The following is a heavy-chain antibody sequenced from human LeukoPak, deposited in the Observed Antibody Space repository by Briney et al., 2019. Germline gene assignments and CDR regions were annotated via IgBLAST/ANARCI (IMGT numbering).Heavy chain of an antibody. CDR1: GFSFSSYC. CDR3: ARDEGYCSSTSCYFYYLDY. CDR2: IKQDGSKE. V-gene: IGHV3-7*01. J-gene: IGHJ4*02. Sequence: GGSLRLSCGASGFSFSSYCMSWVRQAPGKGLEWVANIKQDGSKEYYVDSVKGRFTISRDNAKNSLSLQMNSLRAEDTAVYYCARDEGYCSSTSCYFYYLDYWGQGTLVTVSS. D-gene: IGHD2-2*01.